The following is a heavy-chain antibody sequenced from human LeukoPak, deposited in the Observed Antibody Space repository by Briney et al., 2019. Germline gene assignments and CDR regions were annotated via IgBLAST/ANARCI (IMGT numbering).Heavy chain of an antibody. V-gene: IGHV3-30*18. CDR1: GFTFSSYG. J-gene: IGHJ4*02. Sequence: GGSLRLSCAASGFTFSSYGIHWVRQAPGKGLEWVAVISYDGSNKYYVDSVKGRFTISRDNSKNTLYLQMNSLRAEDTAVYYCAKDLRYCSTTSCYGGYFDYWGQGTLVTVSS. D-gene: IGHD2-2*01. CDR3: AKDLRYCSTTSCYGGYFDY. CDR2: ISYDGSNK.